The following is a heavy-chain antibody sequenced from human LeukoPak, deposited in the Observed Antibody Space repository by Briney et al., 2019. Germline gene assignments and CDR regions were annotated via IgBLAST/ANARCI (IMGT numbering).Heavy chain of an antibody. J-gene: IGHJ5*02. CDR1: GFTFSSYG. CDR3: AKDYSKTSYYGSGTYYRPNWFDP. CDR2: ISYDGSNK. Sequence: GGSLRLSCAASGFTFSSYGMHWVRQAPGKGLEWVAVISYDGSNKYYADSVKGRFTISRDNSKNTLYLQMNSLRVEDTAVYYCAKDYSKTSYYGSGTYYRPNWFDPWGQGTLVTVSS. D-gene: IGHD3-10*01. V-gene: IGHV3-30*18.